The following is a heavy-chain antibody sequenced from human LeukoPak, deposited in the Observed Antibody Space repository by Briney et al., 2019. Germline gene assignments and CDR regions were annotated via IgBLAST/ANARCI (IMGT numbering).Heavy chain of an antibody. V-gene: IGHV3-11*01. J-gene: IGHJ1*01. CDR2: ISSGGDIM. CDR3: ATNLIGAGEYFQQ. Sequence: GGPLRLSCAASGLRFSDYYVSRIRQAPGKGLQWVSYISSGGDIMHYADSVKGRFTSSRDNAKNSGYLEMNSLGAEDTAVYYCATNLIGAGEYFQQWGQGTLVTVSS. CDR1: GLRFSDYY. D-gene: IGHD2/OR15-2a*01.